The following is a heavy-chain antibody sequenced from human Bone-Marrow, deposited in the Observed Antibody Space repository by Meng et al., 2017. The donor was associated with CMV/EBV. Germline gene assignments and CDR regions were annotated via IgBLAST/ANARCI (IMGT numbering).Heavy chain of an antibody. V-gene: IGHV4-61*01. Sequence: SETLSLTCTVSGGSVTRGNYCWNWIRQPPGEGLEWIGWIHYTGSSNYNPSLKSRATITLDTSKNQFSLKVTSVTAADTAVYYCARSTTGPGDYWGQGPLVTVSS. CDR2: IHYTGSS. D-gene: IGHD1-1*01. CDR3: ARSTTGPGDY. CDR1: GGSVTRGNYC. J-gene: IGHJ4*02.